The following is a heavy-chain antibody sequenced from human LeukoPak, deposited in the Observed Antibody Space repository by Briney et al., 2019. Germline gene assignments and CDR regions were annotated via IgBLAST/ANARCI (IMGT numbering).Heavy chain of an antibody. CDR3: ARGWHDYSNYYMDV. Sequence: ASVKVSCKASGYTFTSYGISWVRQAPGQGLEWMGWISAYNGNTHYAQKLQGRVTMTTDTSTSTAYMELRSLRSDDTAVYYCARGWHDYSNYYMDVWGKGTTVTVSS. J-gene: IGHJ6*03. D-gene: IGHD4-11*01. CDR2: ISAYNGNT. V-gene: IGHV1-18*01. CDR1: GYTFTSYG.